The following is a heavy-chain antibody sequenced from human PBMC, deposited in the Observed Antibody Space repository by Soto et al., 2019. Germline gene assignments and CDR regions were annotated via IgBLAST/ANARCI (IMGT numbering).Heavy chain of an antibody. CDR3: ARVLGYSSGWFYGMDV. Sequence: SCPTLVNPTQTLTLTCTFSGFSLSTSGMCVSWIRQPPGKALEWLALIDWDDDKYYSTSLKTRLTISKDTSKNQVVLTMNNMDPVDTATYYCARVLGYSSGWFYGMDVWGQGTTVTVSS. V-gene: IGHV2-70*01. CDR1: GFSLSTSGMC. J-gene: IGHJ6*02. CDR2: IDWDDDK. D-gene: IGHD6-19*01.